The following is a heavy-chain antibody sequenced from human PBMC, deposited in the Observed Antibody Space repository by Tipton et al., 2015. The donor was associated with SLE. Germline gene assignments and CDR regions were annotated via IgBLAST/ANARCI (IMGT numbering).Heavy chain of an antibody. CDR2: IWYDGSNR. Sequence: RSLRLSCAASGFNFRSHGMHWVRQAPGKGLEWVAVIWYDGSNRNYADSAKGRFTISRDNSKNTLYMQMNSLRAEDTALYFCARGPTEDDFWSGLLYWGQGAQVTVSS. D-gene: IGHD3-3*01. CDR3: ARGPTEDDFWSGLLY. V-gene: IGHV3-33*01. CDR1: GFNFRSHG. J-gene: IGHJ4*02.